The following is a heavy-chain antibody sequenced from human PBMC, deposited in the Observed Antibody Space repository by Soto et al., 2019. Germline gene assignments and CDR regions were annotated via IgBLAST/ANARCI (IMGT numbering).Heavy chain of an antibody. Sequence: EVRLVESGGGLVKPGGSLRLSCAASGFTFSSSSMTWVRQAPGKGLEWVSSISTSGHYTSFADSLKARFTISGDNAKNSLYLQMNSLRAEDTAVYYCARSLSWTTLPPSAFDIWGQGTVVTVSS. CDR2: ISTSGHYT. CDR1: GFTFSSSS. D-gene: IGHD4-17*01. CDR3: ARSLSWTTLPPSAFDI. J-gene: IGHJ3*02. V-gene: IGHV3-21*01.